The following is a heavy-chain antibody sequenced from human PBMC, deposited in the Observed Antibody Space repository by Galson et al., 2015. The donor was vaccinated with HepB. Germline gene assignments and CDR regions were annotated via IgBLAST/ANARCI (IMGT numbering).Heavy chain of an antibody. CDR1: GFSLSSRGMG. CDR2: IYWNGER. J-gene: IGHJ6*02. CDR3: AHTPLTSFEEVIIRNPFGA. Sequence: PALVKPTQTLTLTCTFSGFSLSSRGMGLGWIRQPPGKTLEWLAVIYWNGERLYSPSLESGLTITKGTSENQVVLTMTNLDPVDTATYYCAHTPLTSFEEVIIRNPFGAWGQGTTVTVSS. D-gene: IGHD3-3*01. V-gene: IGHV2-5*01.